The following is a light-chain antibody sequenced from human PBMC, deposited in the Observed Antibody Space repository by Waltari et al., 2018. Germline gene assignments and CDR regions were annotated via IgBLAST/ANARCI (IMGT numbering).Light chain of an antibody. CDR2: DAS. CDR1: QSISTY. Sequence: EIVLKQSPATLSLSPGERATLSCRASQSISTYLAWYQQKPGQAPSLVIYDASTGATGSPARFSGSGSGTDFTLTISSLEPEDFAVYYCQQRGNWPPWTFGQGTKVEIK. CDR3: QQRGNWPPWT. V-gene: IGKV3-11*01. J-gene: IGKJ1*01.